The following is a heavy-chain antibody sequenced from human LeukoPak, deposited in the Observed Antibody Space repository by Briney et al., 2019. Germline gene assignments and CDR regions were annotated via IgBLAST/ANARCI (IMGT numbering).Heavy chain of an antibody. CDR1: GGTFSSYA. CDR3: ARVSTIAAAGTGDY. J-gene: IGHJ4*02. V-gene: IGHV1-69*04. CDR2: IIPILGIA. D-gene: IGHD6-13*01. Sequence: GASVKVSCKASGGTFSSYAISWVRQAPGQGLEWMGRIIPILGIANYAQKFQGRVTITADKSTSTAYMELSSLRSEDTAVYYCARVSTIAAAGTGDYWGQGTLVTVSS.